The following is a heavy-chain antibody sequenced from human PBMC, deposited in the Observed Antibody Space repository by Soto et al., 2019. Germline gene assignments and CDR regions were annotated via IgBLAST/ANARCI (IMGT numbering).Heavy chain of an antibody. CDR2: ISGSGGST. J-gene: IGHJ6*03. Sequence: GGSLRLSCAASGFTFSSYAMSWVRQAPGKGLEWVSAISGSGGSTYYADSVKGRFTISRDNSKNTLYLQMNSLRAEDTAVYDCARSPDLPYYYYYMDVWGKGTTVTVSS. CDR1: GFTFSSYA. CDR3: ARSPDLPYYYYYMDV. V-gene: IGHV3-23*01.